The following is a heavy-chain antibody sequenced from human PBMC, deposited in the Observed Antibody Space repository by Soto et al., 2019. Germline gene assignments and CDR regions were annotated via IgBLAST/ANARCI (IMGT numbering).Heavy chain of an antibody. Sequence: GGSLRLSCAASGFTFSSYSMSWVRQAPGKGLEWVSYITRSSNTIYYADSVKGRFTISRDNAKNSLYLQMNSLRDGDTAVYYYARDSNTASYYYGMDVWGQGTTVTVSS. CDR3: ARDSNTASYYYGMDV. CDR2: ITRSSNTI. CDR1: GFTFSSYS. D-gene: IGHD5-18*01. V-gene: IGHV3-48*02. J-gene: IGHJ6*02.